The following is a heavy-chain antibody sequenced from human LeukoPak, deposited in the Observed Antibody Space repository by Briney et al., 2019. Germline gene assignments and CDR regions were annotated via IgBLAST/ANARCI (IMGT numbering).Heavy chain of an antibody. Sequence: GGSLRLSCAASDFSFITYAMSWVRQAPGKGLEWVSAISGSGGSTYYADSVKGRFTISRDNSKNTLYLQMNSLRAEDTAVYYCAKDSKYCGGDCRAYWGQGTLVTVSS. V-gene: IGHV3-23*01. D-gene: IGHD2-21*02. CDR3: AKDSKYCGGDCRAY. J-gene: IGHJ4*02. CDR2: ISGSGGST. CDR1: DFSFITYA.